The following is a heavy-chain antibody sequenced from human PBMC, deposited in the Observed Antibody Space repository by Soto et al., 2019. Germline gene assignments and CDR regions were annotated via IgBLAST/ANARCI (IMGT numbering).Heavy chain of an antibody. CDR3: ARQVPGPYGSGSYFDY. V-gene: IGHV4-39*01. J-gene: IGHJ4*02. Sequence: SETLSLTCAVSGGSITSSGFWWSWIRQPPGKGLEWIATIYDTGNTFYNPSLRSRVTISADTSKNQFSLKLTSVTAADTAVYYCARQVPGPYGSGSYFDYWGQGTLVTVSS. CDR1: GGSITSSGFW. CDR2: IYDTGNT. D-gene: IGHD3-10*01.